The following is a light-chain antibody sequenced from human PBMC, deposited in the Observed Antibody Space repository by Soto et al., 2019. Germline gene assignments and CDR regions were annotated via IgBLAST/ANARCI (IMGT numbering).Light chain of an antibody. CDR1: QWIVNL. Sequence: DIETTQSPSTLTASVGHRLTVTCRASQWIVNLLASYQQKPGKNPHLLISDASNLESGVPSRSTVSGSETELTLTTTSLQTEDFATYYSQQYKNDSPSTFAQGTKVDIK. CDR3: QQYKNDSPST. J-gene: IGKJ2*01. CDR2: DAS. V-gene: IGKV1-5*01.